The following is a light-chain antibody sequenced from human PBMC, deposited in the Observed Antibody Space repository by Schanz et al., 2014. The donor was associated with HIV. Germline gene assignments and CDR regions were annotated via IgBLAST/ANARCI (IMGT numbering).Light chain of an antibody. CDR2: AAS. V-gene: IGKV3-20*01. J-gene: IGKJ1*01. Sequence: EIVLTQSPVILSLSPGERATLSCRASQSVCSNLASHHQKPGQAPRLLIYAASTRATGIPDRFSGSGSGTDFTLIISRLEPEDVAMYYCQQYGSSPGTFGQGTKVEIK. CDR1: QSVCSN. CDR3: QQYGSSPGT.